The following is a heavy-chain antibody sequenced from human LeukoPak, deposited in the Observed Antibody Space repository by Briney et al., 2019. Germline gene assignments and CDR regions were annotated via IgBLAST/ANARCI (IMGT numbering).Heavy chain of an antibody. V-gene: IGHV4-30-2*01. D-gene: IGHD3-10*01. CDR1: GGSISSGGYY. Sequence: SETLSLTCAVSGGSISSGGYYWSWIRQPPGKGLEWIGYIYHSGSTYYNPSLKSRVTISVDRSKNQFSLKLSSVTAADTAVYYCARGFGWFDPWGQGTLVTVSS. CDR3: ARGFGWFDP. J-gene: IGHJ5*02. CDR2: IYHSGST.